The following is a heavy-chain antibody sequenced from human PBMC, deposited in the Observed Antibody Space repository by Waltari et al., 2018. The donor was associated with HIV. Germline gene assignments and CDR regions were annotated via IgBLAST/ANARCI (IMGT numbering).Heavy chain of an antibody. Sequence: EVRLAEVGGGGVPPGRSLSLTCLITGFQFKQYALCWIRQAPGRGPAWGGFVRMASYDGTADYAASVRGRFIISRNDSQNAVFLDMARLKTEDTGVYYFVRDSLPKCAAGSCYRKWGQGT. V-gene: IGHV3-49*03. J-gene: IGHJ1*01. CDR2: VRMASYDGTA. CDR1: GFQFKQYA. CDR3: VRDSLPKCAAGSCYRK. D-gene: IGHD3-16*02.